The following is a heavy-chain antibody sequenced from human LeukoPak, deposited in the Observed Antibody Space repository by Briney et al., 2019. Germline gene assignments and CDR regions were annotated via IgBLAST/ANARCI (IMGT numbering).Heavy chain of an antibody. CDR1: GLTFNNYA. Sequence: PGGALRLSCAASGLTFNNYAMSWVRQAPGRGLEWVSASSDNGGDTKYADSVKGRFTISRNNSKNTLYLQMNSLRAEDTAIYYCGKDWKLDYWGQGTLVTVSS. V-gene: IGHV3-23*01. CDR3: GKDWKLDY. D-gene: IGHD1-1*01. CDR2: SSDNGGDT. J-gene: IGHJ4*02.